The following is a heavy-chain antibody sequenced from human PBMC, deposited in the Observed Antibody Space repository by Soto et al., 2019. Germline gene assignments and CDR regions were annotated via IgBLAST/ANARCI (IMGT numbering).Heavy chain of an antibody. CDR1: GFTFSRYA. CDR3: AKDLTVVVISDNWFVP. D-gene: IGHD2-21*01. J-gene: IGHJ5*02. V-gene: IGHV3-23*01. Sequence: HPGGSLRLSCAASGFTFSRYAMSWVRQAPGKGLEWVSAISGSGGSTYYADSVKGRFTITRDNSKNTLYLQMNSLRVEDTAVYYCAKDLTVVVISDNWFVPWGQGTLVTVSS. CDR2: ISGSGGST.